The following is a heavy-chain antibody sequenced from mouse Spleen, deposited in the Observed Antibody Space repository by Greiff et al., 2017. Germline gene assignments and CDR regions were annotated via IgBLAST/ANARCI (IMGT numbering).Heavy chain of an antibody. J-gene: IGHJ3*01. D-gene: IGHD2-5*01. V-gene: IGHV3-6*01. Sequence: VQLQQSGPGLVKPSQSLSLTCSVTGYSITSGYYWNWIRQFPGNKLEWMGYISYDGSNNYNPSLKNRISITRDTSKNQFFLKLNSVTTEDTATYYCARDAYYSNSPFAHWGQGTLVTVSA. CDR2: ISYDGSN. CDR1: GYSITSGYY. CDR3: ARDAYYSNSPFAH.